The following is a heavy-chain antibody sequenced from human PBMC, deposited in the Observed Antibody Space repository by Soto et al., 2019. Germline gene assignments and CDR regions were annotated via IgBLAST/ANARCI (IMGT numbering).Heavy chain of an antibody. CDR2: IYTSGST. Sequence: QVQLQESGPGLVKPSETLSLTCTVSGGSISSYYWSWIRQPAGKGLEWIGRIYTSGSTNYNPSLKSRVTISVDTSKNQFSLKLSSVTAADTAVYYCARLPRIVVVPAASVAYYYYGMDVWGQGTTVTVSS. J-gene: IGHJ6*02. V-gene: IGHV4-4*07. CDR1: GGSISSYY. D-gene: IGHD2-2*01. CDR3: ARLPRIVVVPAASVAYYYYGMDV.